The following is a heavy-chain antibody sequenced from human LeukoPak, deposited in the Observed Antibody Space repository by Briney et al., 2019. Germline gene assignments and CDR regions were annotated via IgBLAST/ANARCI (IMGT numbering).Heavy chain of an antibody. CDR3: ARVYRVYSSSPAGY. D-gene: IGHD6-6*01. CDR2: MNPNSGNT. V-gene: IGHV1-8*01. Sequence: GASVKVSCKASGYTFTSYDINWVRQATGQGLEWMGWMNPNSGNTGYAQKFQGRVTMTKNTSISTAYMELSSLRSEDTAVYYCARVYRVYSSSPAGYWGQGTLVTVSS. CDR1: GYTFTSYD. J-gene: IGHJ4*02.